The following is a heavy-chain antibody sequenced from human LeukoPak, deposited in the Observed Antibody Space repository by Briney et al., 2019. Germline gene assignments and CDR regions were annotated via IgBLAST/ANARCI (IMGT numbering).Heavy chain of an antibody. Sequence: SETLSLTCAVSGGPSSGYFWSWIRQPPGKGLEWIGEIHNSGTTNYNPSLNSRVTISEDTSKNQIYLNLRSVTAADTAVYYCARRGYSNYVPRGWFDPWGQGTLVTVSS. CDR3: ARRGYSNYVPRGWFDP. CDR1: GGPSSGYF. J-gene: IGHJ5*02. D-gene: IGHD4-11*01. V-gene: IGHV4-34*01. CDR2: IHNSGTT.